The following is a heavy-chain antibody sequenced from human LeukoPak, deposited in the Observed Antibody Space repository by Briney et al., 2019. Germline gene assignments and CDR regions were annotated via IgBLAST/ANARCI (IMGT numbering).Heavy chain of an antibody. CDR3: ARAVLDAFDI. CDR2: IYYSGST. Sequence: SETLSLTCTVSGGSISSYYWSWIRQPPGKGLEWIGYIYYSGSTNYNPSLKSRVTISVDTSKNQFSLKLSSVTAADTAVYYCARAVLDAFDIWGQGTMVTVSS. J-gene: IGHJ3*02. V-gene: IGHV4-59*01. D-gene: IGHD1-14*01. CDR1: GGSISSYY.